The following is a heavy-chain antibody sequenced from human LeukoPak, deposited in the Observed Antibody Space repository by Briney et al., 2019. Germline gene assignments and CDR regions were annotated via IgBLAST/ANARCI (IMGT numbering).Heavy chain of an antibody. V-gene: IGHV3-21*01. J-gene: IGHJ4*02. D-gene: IGHD1-1*01. Sequence: GGSLRISCAASGFTFSSYSMNWVRQALGKGLEWVSSISSSSSYIYYADSVKGRFTISRDNAKNSLYLQMNSLRAEDTAVYYCARDNEDGGSFDYWGQGTLVTVSS. CDR2: ISSSSSYI. CDR3: ARDNEDGGSFDY. CDR1: GFTFSSYS.